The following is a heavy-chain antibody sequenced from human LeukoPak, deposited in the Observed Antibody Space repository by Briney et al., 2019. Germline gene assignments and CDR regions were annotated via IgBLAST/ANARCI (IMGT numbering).Heavy chain of an antibody. Sequence: SSVKVSCKASGGTFSSYTISWVRQAPGQGLEWMGRIIPILGIANYAQKFQGRVTIPAAKSTSTAYMELSSLRSEDTAVYYCAILGGLSYAFFDYWGQGTLVTVSS. J-gene: IGHJ4*02. D-gene: IGHD3-16*01. V-gene: IGHV1-69*02. CDR1: GGTFSSYT. CDR3: AILGGLSYAFFDY. CDR2: IIPILGIA.